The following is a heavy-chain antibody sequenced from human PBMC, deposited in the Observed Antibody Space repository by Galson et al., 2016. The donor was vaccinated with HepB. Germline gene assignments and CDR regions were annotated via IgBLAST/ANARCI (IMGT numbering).Heavy chain of an antibody. CDR1: GYTFTNYD. J-gene: IGHJ6*02. Sequence: SVKVSCKASGYTFTNYDIYRVRQATGQGLEWMGWMNPKSGNTGSLQKFQGRVSMTGNTSIGTAYLELTSLRSEDTAVYFCARGRERRGGGRYYYHYGLDVWGQGTTVIVSS. CDR3: ARGRERRGGGRYYYHYGLDV. V-gene: IGHV1-8*01. CDR2: MNPKSGNT. D-gene: IGHD3-10*01.